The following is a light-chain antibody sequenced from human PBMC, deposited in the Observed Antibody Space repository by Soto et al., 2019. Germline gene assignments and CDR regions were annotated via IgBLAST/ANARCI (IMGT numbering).Light chain of an antibody. Sequence: QSALTQPASVSGSPGQSITISCTGTSSDVGGYNYVSWYQQHPGRAPKVMIYDVSKRSSGISYRFSGSKSGNTASLTISGLQVEDEADYYCSSYRSGSTRVVFGGGTKVTV. CDR3: SSYRSGSTRVV. CDR2: DVS. CDR1: SSDVGGYNY. V-gene: IGLV2-14*03. J-gene: IGLJ2*01.